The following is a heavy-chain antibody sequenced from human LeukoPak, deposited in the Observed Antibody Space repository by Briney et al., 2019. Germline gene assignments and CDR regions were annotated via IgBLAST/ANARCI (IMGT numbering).Heavy chain of an antibody. CDR3: TSTLGY. D-gene: IGHD6-13*01. CDR1: GFTFSNAW. CDR2: IKRKTDGGTT. Sequence: PGGSLRLSCAASGFTFSNAWMTWVRQAPGKGLEWVGRIKRKTDGGTTDYAAPVKGRFTISRDDSKNTLYLKMSSLKTEDTAVYYCTSTLGYWGQGTLVTVSS. J-gene: IGHJ4*02. V-gene: IGHV3-15*01.